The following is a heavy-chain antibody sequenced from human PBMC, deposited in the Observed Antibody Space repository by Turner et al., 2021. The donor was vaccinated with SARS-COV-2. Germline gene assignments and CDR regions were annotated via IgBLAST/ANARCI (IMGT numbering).Heavy chain of an antibody. Sequence: EVQLVESGGGLVRPGVSLRLSCSASGFTVSSNYMSWVRQAPGKGLEWVSVIYSGGSTYYADSVKGRFTISRDNSKNTLYLQMNGLRAEDTAMFYCARDLADYWYFDLWGRGTLVTVSS. V-gene: IGHV3-66*01. J-gene: IGHJ2*01. CDR2: IYSGGST. CDR3: ARDLADYWYFDL. CDR1: GFTVSSNY.